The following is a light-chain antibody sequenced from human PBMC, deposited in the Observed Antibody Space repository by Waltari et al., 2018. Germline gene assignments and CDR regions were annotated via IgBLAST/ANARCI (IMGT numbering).Light chain of an antibody. J-gene: IGLJ3*02. V-gene: IGLV1-44*01. CDR3: QQYYSPPLT. CDR1: GSNIGSNS. CDR2: SNN. Sequence: QSVLTQPPSVSGTPGQRVPISCSGTGSNIGSNSVNWYQQFPGTAPKFLMFSNNQRPSGVPDRFSGSRSVTNFTLTITSLQAEDVALYYCQQYYSPPLTFGQGTK.